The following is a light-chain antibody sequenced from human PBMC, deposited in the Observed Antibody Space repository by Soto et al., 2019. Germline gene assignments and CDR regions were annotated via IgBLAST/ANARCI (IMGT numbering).Light chain of an antibody. J-gene: IGKJ1*01. Sequence: DTQMTQSPSILSASVGDRVTITCRASQTIYSWLAWYQQKPGQAPRLLIHKASTVETGVPSRFSGSGYGSEFTLIISSLQPDDSATYYRHQYNSYPRTFGQGTKVEV. CDR3: HQYNSYPRT. CDR2: KAS. V-gene: IGKV1-5*03. CDR1: QTIYSW.